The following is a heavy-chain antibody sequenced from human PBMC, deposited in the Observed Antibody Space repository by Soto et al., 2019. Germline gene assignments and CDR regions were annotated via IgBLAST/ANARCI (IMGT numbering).Heavy chain of an antibody. CDR3: ARILQYFGAPRAYFDL. J-gene: IGHJ2*01. Sequence: PGGSLRLSCAASGFSFNNVWMSWVRQTPGKGLEWVGRIKSKADGGTADYAAPLKGRVTISRDDSTNTLDLQMNNLKTEDTGVYFCARILQYFGAPRAYFDLWGRGPLVTVS. CDR2: IKSKADGGTA. V-gene: IGHV3-15*05. D-gene: IGHD3-10*01. CDR1: GFSFNNVW.